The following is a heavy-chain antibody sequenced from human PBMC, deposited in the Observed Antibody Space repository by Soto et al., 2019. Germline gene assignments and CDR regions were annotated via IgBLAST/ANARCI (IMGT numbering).Heavy chain of an antibody. CDR2: ISDTGTYT. CDR3: TRDITYFYDITGYPKD. Sequence: QVQLVESGGGLVRPGGSLRLSCRASGFVFSDYYMSWIRQAPGKGLEWLAFISDTGTYTNYADFVKGRFTISRDNDRNSVDLQMDGLRXXDTAVYYCTRDITYFYDITGYPKDWGQGXQVTVSS. CDR1: GFVFSDYY. J-gene: IGHJ4*02. V-gene: IGHV3-11*06. D-gene: IGHD3-22*01.